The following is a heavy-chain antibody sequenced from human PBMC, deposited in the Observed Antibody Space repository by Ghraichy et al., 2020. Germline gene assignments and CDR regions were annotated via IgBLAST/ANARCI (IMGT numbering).Heavy chain of an antibody. J-gene: IGHJ4*02. Sequence: LSLTCAASGFTFSSYWMHWVRQRPGKGLEWVSRINLDGDLTTYADSVKGRFTISRDNAKNTLSLQMNSLRAEDTGVYHCARELLLTGTAEYFDYWGQGTLVSVSS. CDR3: ARELLLTGTAEYFDY. D-gene: IGHD2-15*01. CDR1: GFTFSSYW. CDR2: INLDGDLT. V-gene: IGHV3-74*03.